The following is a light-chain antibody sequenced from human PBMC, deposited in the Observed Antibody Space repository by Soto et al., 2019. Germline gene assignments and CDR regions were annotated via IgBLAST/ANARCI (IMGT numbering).Light chain of an antibody. V-gene: IGKV3-20*01. J-gene: IGKJ1*01. CDR2: GAS. Sequence: EIVLTQSPGTLSLSLGERATLSCRASQSVSTNYLAWYQQPPGQATRLLNYGASIRATGIPGRFGGSGSGTVFALTISRQEPEDAAVYYYQQYGNSGTFGQGTKMDNK. CDR1: QSVSTNY. CDR3: QQYGNSGT.